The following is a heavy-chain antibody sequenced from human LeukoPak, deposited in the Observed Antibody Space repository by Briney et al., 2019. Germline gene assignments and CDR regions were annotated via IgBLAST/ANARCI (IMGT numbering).Heavy chain of an antibody. Sequence: GGSLRLSCAASGFTFSSYSMNWVRQAPGKGLEWVSSISSSSSYIYYADSVKGRFTISRDNAKNSLYLQMNSLRAEDTAVYYCAREGSMVRASDYWGQGTLDTVSS. CDR1: GFTFSSYS. CDR2: ISSSSSYI. V-gene: IGHV3-21*01. CDR3: AREGSMVRASDY. J-gene: IGHJ4*02. D-gene: IGHD3-10*01.